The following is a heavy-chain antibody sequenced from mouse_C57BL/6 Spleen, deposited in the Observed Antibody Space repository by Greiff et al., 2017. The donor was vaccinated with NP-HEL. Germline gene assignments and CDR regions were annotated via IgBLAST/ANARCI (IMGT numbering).Heavy chain of an antibody. CDR3: TRAPYYYGSSYAMDY. Sequence: EVMLVESGEGLVKPGGSLKLSCAASGFTFSSYAMSWVRQTPEKRLEWVAYISSGGDYIYYADTVKGRFTISRDNARNTLYLQMSSLKSEDTAMYYCTRAPYYYGSSYAMDYWGQGTSVTVSS. CDR2: ISSGGDYI. V-gene: IGHV5-9-1*02. CDR1: GFTFSSYA. D-gene: IGHD1-1*01. J-gene: IGHJ4*01.